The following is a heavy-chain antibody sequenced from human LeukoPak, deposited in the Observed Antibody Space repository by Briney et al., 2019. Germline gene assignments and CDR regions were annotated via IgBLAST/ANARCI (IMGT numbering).Heavy chain of an antibody. J-gene: IGHJ6*02. D-gene: IGHD6-19*01. CDR3: ARGRGLRSGRYGYYYYGMDV. CDR2: INHSGST. V-gene: IGHV4-34*01. Sequence: SETLSLTCAVYGGSFSGYYWSWIRQPPGKGLEWIGEINHSGSTNYNPSLKSRVTISVDTSKNQFSLKLSSVTAADTAVYYCARGRGLRSGRYGYYYYGMDVWGQGTTVTVSS. CDR1: GGSFSGYY.